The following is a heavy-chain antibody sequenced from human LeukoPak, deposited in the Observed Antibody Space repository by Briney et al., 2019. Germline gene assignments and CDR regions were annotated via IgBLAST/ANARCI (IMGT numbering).Heavy chain of an antibody. CDR3: AKAPGASVSGFHIDV. Sequence: GGCLRLSCAQPLFTSRNYSMHCGRHATGRGVWRVSHILSDGNNRFYADSVKGRFTISRDNSKNMLYLQMDRLRPDDTALYYCAKAPGASVSGFHIDVWGKGTTVIVSS. CDR1: LFTSRNYS. V-gene: IGHV3-30*02. J-gene: IGHJ6*03. D-gene: IGHD2-8*02. CDR2: ILSDGNNR.